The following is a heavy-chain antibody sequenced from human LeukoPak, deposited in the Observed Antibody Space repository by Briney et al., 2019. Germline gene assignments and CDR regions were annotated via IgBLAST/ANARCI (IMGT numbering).Heavy chain of an antibody. CDR2: IYYSGST. V-gene: IGHV4-59*01. CDR3: ARSLWNDPNNRFDP. Sequence: SETLSLTCTVSGGSISSYYWSWIRQPPGKGLEWIGYIYYSGSTNYNPSLKSRVTISVDTSKNQFSLKLSSVTAADTAVYYCARSLWNDPNNRFDPWGQGTLVTVSS. D-gene: IGHD1-1*01. CDR1: GGSISSYY. J-gene: IGHJ5*02.